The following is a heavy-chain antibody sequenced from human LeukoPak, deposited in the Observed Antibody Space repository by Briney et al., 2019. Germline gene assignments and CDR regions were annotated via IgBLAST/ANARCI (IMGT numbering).Heavy chain of an antibody. Sequence: PSETLSLTCTVSGGSISSGGYYWSWIRQHPGKGLEWIGYIYYSGSTNYNPSLKSRVTISVDTSKNQFSLKLSSVTAADTAVYYCAREPTTVTGYYYYGMDVWGQGTTVTVSS. CDR2: IYYSGST. CDR3: AREPTTVTGYYYYGMDV. J-gene: IGHJ6*02. D-gene: IGHD4-11*01. CDR1: GGSISSGGYY. V-gene: IGHV4-61*08.